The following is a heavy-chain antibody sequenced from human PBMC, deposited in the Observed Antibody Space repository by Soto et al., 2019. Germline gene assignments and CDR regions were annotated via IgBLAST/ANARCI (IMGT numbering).Heavy chain of an antibody. CDR1: GGSFSGYY. Sequence: PSETLSLTCAVYGGSFSGYYWGWIRQPPGKGLEWIGEINHSGSTNYNPPLKSRVTISVDTSKNQFSLKLSSVTAADTAVYYCARAVITMVRRVIIQNYYYYYYMDVWGKGTTVTVSS. D-gene: IGHD3-10*01. CDR2: INHSGST. V-gene: IGHV4-34*01. CDR3: ARAVITMVRRVIIQNYYYYYYMDV. J-gene: IGHJ6*03.